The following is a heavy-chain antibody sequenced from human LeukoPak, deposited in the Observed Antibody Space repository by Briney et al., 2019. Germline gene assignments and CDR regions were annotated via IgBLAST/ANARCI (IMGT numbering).Heavy chain of an antibody. CDR1: GFTFSSYS. V-gene: IGHV3-48*04. Sequence: GGSLRLSCAASGFTFSSYSMNWVRQAPGKGLEWVSYISSSSSTIYYADSVKGRFTISRDNAKNSLYLQMNSLRAEDTAVYYCASSGGVATRSSAPAFDYWGQGTLVTVSS. D-gene: IGHD5-12*01. J-gene: IGHJ4*02. CDR2: ISSSSSTI. CDR3: ASSGGVATRSSAPAFDY.